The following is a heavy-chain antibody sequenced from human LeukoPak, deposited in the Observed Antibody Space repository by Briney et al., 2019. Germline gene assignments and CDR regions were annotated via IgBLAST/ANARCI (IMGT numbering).Heavy chain of an antibody. CDR3: ATETNGRHYDY. V-gene: IGHV3-21*06. J-gene: IGHJ4*02. CDR1: GLTFSTSG. CDR2: IGPTGSDR. D-gene: IGHD1-14*01. Sequence: GGSLRLSCIASGLTFSTSGFNWVRQAPGKGLEWVASIGPTGSDRYHADSIKGRFTISRDNANNFLYLQMNSLRAEDTAVYYCATETNGRHYDYWGQGTLLTVSS.